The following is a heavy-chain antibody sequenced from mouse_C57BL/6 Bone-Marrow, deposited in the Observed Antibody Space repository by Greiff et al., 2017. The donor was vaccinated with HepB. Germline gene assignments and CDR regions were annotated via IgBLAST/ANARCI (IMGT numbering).Heavy chain of an antibody. CDR2: ISSGGSYT. J-gene: IGHJ2*01. Sequence: EVQLVESGGDLVKPGGSLKLSCAASGFTFSSYGMSWVRQTPDKRLEWVATISSGGSYTYYPDSVKGRFTISRDNAKNTLYLQMSSRKSEDTAMYYCARHRYYGSSLDYWGQGTTLTVSS. D-gene: IGHD1-1*01. CDR1: GFTFSSYG. CDR3: ARHRYYGSSLDY. V-gene: IGHV5-6*01.